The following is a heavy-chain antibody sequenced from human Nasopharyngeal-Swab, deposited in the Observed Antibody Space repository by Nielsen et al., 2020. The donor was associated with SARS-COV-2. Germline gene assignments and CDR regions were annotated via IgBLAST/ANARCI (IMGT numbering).Heavy chain of an antibody. D-gene: IGHD4-17*01. CDR1: GFTFSSYW. CDR3: ARRASYGDYVDY. Sequence: GESLKISCAASGFTFSSYWMTWVRQAPGKGLEWVANMNPDGSETYYVDSVKGRFLISRDNAKNSLYLQMNSLRAEDTAVYYCARRASYGDYVDYWGQGTLVTVSS. CDR2: MNPDGSET. J-gene: IGHJ4*02. V-gene: IGHV3-7*01.